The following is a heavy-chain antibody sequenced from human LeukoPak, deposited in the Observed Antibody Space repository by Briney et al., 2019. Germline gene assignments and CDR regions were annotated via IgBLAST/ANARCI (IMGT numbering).Heavy chain of an antibody. CDR2: MNPNSGNT. CDR3: ARGLLEGRYYYDSSGYMNWFDP. J-gene: IGHJ5*02. V-gene: IGHV1-8*03. D-gene: IGHD3-22*01. CDR1: GYTFTSYD. Sequence: ASVKVSCKASGYTFTSYDINWVRQATGQGLEWMGWMNPNSGNTGYAQKFQGRVTITRNTSISTAYMELSSLRSEDTAVYYCARGLLEGRYYYDSSGYMNWFDPWGQGTLVTVSS.